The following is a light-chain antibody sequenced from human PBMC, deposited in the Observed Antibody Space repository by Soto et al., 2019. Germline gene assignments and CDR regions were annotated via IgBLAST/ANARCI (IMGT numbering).Light chain of an antibody. V-gene: IGLV1-51*01. CDR1: SSNIGNNY. J-gene: IGLJ2*01. Sequence: QSVLTQPPSVSAAPGQKVTISCYGSSSNIGNNYVSWYQQLPGAAPKLVIRDNNERPSGIPDRFSGSKSGTSATLGITGLQTGDEADYYCGTWDSSLSGVVFGGGTKVTVL. CDR2: DNN. CDR3: GTWDSSLSGVV.